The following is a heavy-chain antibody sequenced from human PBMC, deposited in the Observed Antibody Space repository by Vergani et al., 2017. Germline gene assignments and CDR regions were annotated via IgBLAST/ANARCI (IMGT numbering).Heavy chain of an antibody. Sequence: QVQLQESGPGLVKPSQTLSLTCTVSGGSISSGSYYWSWIRQPAGKGLEWIGRIYTSGSTNYNPSLKSRVTISVDTSKNQFSLKLSSVTAADTAVHYCASVGTGYRADYWGQGTLVTVSS. D-gene: IGHD1-1*01. J-gene: IGHJ4*02. V-gene: IGHV4-61*02. CDR2: IYTSGST. CDR1: GGSISSGSYY. CDR3: ASVGTGYRADY.